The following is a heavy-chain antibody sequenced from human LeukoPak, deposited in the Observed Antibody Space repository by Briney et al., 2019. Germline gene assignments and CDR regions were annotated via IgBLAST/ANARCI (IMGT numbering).Heavy chain of an antibody. CDR1: GFTFSSYD. Sequence: GGSLRLSCAASGFTFSSYDMHWVRQAPGKGLEWVSFIAISGSYITYADSVKGRFTISRDNAKNSLYLQMNSLRAEDTAVYYCARDLSATIRAYDYWGQGTLVTVSS. CDR2: IAISGSYI. V-gene: IGHV3-21*01. D-gene: IGHD1-26*01. J-gene: IGHJ4*02. CDR3: ARDLSATIRAYDY.